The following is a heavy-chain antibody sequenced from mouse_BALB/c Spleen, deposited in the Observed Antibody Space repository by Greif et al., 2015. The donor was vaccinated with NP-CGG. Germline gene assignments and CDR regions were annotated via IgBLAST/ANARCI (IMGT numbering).Heavy chain of an antibody. Sequence: EVKLMESGAELVQPGTSVKLSCTASGFNIKDTYLHWVKQRPEQGLEWIGRIDPANGNTKYDPKFQGKATITADTSSNTAFLQLSSLISEDTAVEYCARYGSRYYWGQGTTLTVSS. CDR1: GFNIKDTY. CDR3: ARYGSRYY. CDR2: IDPANGNT. D-gene: IGHD1-1*01. V-gene: IGHV14-3*02. J-gene: IGHJ2*01.